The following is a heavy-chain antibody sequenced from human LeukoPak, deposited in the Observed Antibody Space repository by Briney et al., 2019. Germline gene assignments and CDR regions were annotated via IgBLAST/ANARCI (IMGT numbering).Heavy chain of an antibody. CDR3: ARGPRRGYSGYDSTPRYGMDV. D-gene: IGHD5-12*01. CDR2: INHSGST. Sequence: SETLSLTCSVYGGSCSGYYWSWIRQPPGKGLEWMGEINHSGSTNYNPSLKSEVTISVDTSKNQFSLKLSSVTAADTAVYYCARGPRRGYSGYDSTPRYGMDVWGKGTTVTVSS. J-gene: IGHJ6*04. V-gene: IGHV4-34*01. CDR1: GGSCSGYY.